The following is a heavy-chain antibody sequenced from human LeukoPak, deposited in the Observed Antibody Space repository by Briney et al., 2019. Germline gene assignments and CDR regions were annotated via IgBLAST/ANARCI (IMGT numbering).Heavy chain of an antibody. D-gene: IGHD6-13*01. J-gene: IGHJ6*03. CDR2: INPNSGGT. CDR3: ARMISSSWYYYYMDV. Sequence: ASVKVPCKASGYTFTDSYMHWVRQAPGQGLEWMGWINPNSGGTNYAQKFQGRVTMIRDTSISTAYMELGRLRSDDTAVYYCARMISSSWYYYYMDVWGKGTTVTVSS. V-gene: IGHV1-2*02. CDR1: GYTFTDSY.